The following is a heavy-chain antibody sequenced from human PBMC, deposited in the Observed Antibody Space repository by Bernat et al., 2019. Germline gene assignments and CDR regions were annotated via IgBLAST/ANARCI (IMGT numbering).Heavy chain of an antibody. J-gene: IGHJ6*03. CDR1: GFTFSSYS. CDR2: ISSSSSYI. Sequence: EVQLVESGGGLVKPGESLRLSCAASGFTFSSYSMNWVRQAPGKGLEWVSSISSSSSYIYYADSVKGRFTISRDNAKNSLYLQMNSLRAEDTAVYYCARPGIDYDHYYMDVWGKGTTVTVSS. D-gene: IGHD3-3*01. V-gene: IGHV3-21*04. CDR3: ARPGIDYDHYYMDV.